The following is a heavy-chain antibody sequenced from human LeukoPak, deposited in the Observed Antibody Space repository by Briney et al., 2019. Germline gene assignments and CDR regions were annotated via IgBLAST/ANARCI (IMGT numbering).Heavy chain of an antibody. D-gene: IGHD7-27*01. V-gene: IGHV1-46*01. J-gene: IGHJ3*02. Sequence: ASVKVSCKASGYTFTSYYMHWVRQAPGQGLEWMGIINPSGGSTSYAQKFQGRVTMTRGMSTSTVYMELSSLRSEDTAVYYCARDYLTGNAFDIWGQGTMVTVSS. CDR3: ARDYLTGNAFDI. CDR1: GYTFTSYY. CDR2: INPSGGST.